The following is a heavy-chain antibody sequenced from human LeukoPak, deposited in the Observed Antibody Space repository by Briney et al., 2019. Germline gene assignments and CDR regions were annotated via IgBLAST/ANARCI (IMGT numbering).Heavy chain of an antibody. CDR2: IYYSGAT. CDR1: GGSISSSSYY. Sequence: SETLSLTCTVSGGSISSSSYYWTWIRQPPGKGLEWIGFIYYSGATNYNPSLKSRVTISLDTSKNQFSLRLSSVTAADTAVYYCARDLLTGRYGMDVWGQGTTVTVSS. D-gene: IGHD3-9*01. J-gene: IGHJ6*02. V-gene: IGHV4-61*01. CDR3: ARDLLTGRYGMDV.